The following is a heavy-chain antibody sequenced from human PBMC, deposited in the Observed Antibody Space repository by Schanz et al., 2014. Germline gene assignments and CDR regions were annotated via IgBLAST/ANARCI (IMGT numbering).Heavy chain of an antibody. CDR3: AKWGCSSTTCQSFDY. D-gene: IGHD2-2*01. V-gene: IGHV1-18*01. CDR1: GYTFTSYG. CDR2: ISAYNGNT. J-gene: IGHJ4*02. Sequence: QVQLVQSGAEVKKPGASVKVSCKASGYTFTSYGITWVRQAPGQGLEWMGWISAYNGNTNYAQKFQGRVTMTTDTSTSTAYMELRRLRSDDTAVYYCAKWGCSSTTCQSFDYWGQGTLVTVSS.